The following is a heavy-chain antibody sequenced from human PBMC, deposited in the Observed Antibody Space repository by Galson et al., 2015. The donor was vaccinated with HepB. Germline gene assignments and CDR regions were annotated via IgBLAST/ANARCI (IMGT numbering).Heavy chain of an antibody. V-gene: IGHV3-30-3*01. CDR2: ISYDGSNK. CDR3: ARGGVVPPIVVVVAATEVDY. D-gene: IGHD2-15*01. Sequence: SLRLSCAASGFTFSSYAMHWVRQAPGKGLEWVAVISYDGSNKYYADSVKGRFTISRDNSKNTLYLQMNSLRAEDTAVYYCARGGVVPPIVVVVAATEVDYWGQGTLVTVSS. CDR1: GFTFSSYA. J-gene: IGHJ4*02.